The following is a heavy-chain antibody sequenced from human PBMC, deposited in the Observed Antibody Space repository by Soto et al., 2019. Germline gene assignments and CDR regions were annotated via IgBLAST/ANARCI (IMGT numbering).Heavy chain of an antibody. Sequence: QVQLVQSGAEVRKPGASVKVSCKASGYTFSSYGLNWVRQAPGQGLEWMGWISAYNGNTKYAQKVQGRVTMTTDTSARTAYMGLRSLSSADTAVSYCARGHSRRAWGYYYYYMDVWGEGTTVTVSS. CDR3: ARGHSRRAWGYYYYYMDV. CDR1: GYTFSSYG. D-gene: IGHD6-13*01. CDR2: ISAYNGNT. V-gene: IGHV1-18*01. J-gene: IGHJ6*03.